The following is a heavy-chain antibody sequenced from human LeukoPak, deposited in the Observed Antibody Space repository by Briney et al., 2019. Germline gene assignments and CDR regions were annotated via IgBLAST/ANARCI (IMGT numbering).Heavy chain of an antibody. CDR2: MNTSGST. D-gene: IGHD3-22*01. Sequence: SETLSLTCAVYGGSFSGYYWTWIRQTPEKGLEWIGEMNTSGSTSYNPSLKSRVPISVDTSKNPFSLKSSSVTAADTAVYYCARGRQDVTMIVVVMTAVSYYLDVWGKGTTVTVS. V-gene: IGHV4-34*01. CDR3: ARGRQDVTMIVVVMTAVSYYLDV. CDR1: GGSFSGYY. J-gene: IGHJ6*03.